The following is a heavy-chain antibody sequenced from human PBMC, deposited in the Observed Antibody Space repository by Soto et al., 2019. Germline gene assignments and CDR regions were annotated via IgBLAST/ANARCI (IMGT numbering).Heavy chain of an antibody. CDR2: ISSSSSYI. Sequence: GGSLRLSCAASGFTFSSYSMNWVRQAPGKGLEWVSSISSSSSYIYYADSVKGRFTISRDNAKNSLYLQMNSLRAEDTAVYYCAMGGIVVVPDAFDIWGQGTMVTVS. J-gene: IGHJ3*02. CDR1: GFTFSSYS. CDR3: AMGGIVVVPDAFDI. D-gene: IGHD2-2*01. V-gene: IGHV3-21*01.